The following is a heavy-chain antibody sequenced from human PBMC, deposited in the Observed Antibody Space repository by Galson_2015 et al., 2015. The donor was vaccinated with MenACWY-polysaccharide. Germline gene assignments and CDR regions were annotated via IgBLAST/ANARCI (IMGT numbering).Heavy chain of an antibody. J-gene: IGHJ4*02. CDR3: AKRSERYYYDTSGYYPFDY. D-gene: IGHD3-22*01. CDR2: TYYRSKWYS. V-gene: IGHV6-1*01. Sequence: CAISGDSVSSNSGSWHWVRQSPSRGLEWLGRTYYRSKWYSYYGASVKGRITINPDTSKNQFSLQLNSVTPEDTAVYYCAKRSERYYYDTSGYYPFDYWGQGTLVTVSS. CDR1: GDSVSSNSGS.